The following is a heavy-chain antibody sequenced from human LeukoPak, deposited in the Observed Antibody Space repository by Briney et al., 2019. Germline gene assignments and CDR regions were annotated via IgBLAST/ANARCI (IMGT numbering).Heavy chain of an antibody. CDR1: GGSISSSSYY. CDR2: IYCSGST. D-gene: IGHD6-19*01. V-gene: IGHV4-39*07. Sequence: SETLSLTCTVSGGSISSSSYYWGWIRQPPGKGLEWIGNIYCSGSTYYNPSLKSRVTISLDTSKNQFSLKLSSVTAADTAVYYCARVAGYSSGWYSRKYYFDYWGQGTLVTVSS. J-gene: IGHJ4*02. CDR3: ARVAGYSSGWYSRKYYFDY.